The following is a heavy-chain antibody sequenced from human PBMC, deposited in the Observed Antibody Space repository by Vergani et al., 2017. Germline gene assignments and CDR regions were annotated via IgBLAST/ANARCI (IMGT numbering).Heavy chain of an antibody. CDR3: TTDRDMVRGVIITWTFDY. J-gene: IGHJ4*02. D-gene: IGHD3-10*01. V-gene: IGHV3-15*01. CDR1: GFTFSNAW. Sequence: EVQLVESWGGLVKPGGSLRLSCAASGFTFSNAWMSWVRQAPGKGLEWVGRIKSKTDGGTTDYAAPVKGRFTISRDDSKNTLYLQMNSLKTEDTAVYYCTTDRDMVRGVIITWTFDYWGQGTLVTVSS. CDR2: IKSKTDGGTT.